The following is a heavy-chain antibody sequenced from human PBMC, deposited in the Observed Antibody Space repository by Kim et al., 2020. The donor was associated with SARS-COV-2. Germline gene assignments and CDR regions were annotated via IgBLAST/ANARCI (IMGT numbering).Heavy chain of an antibody. CDR3: ARDSYGSGSYFSEPLDY. CDR2: ISSSISYI. CDR1: GFTFSSYS. J-gene: IGHJ4*02. V-gene: IGHV3-21*01. D-gene: IGHD3-10*01. Sequence: GGSLRLSCAASGFTFSSYSMNWVRQAPGKGLEWVSSISSSISYIYYADSVKGRFTISRDNAKNSLYLQMNSLRAEDTAVYYCARDSYGSGSYFSEPLDYWGQGTLVTVSS.